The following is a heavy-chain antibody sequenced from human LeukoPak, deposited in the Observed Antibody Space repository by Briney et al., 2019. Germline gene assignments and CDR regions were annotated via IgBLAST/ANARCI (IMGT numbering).Heavy chain of an antibody. CDR3: ARGGIAAAGYYFDY. CDR1: GFTFSSYS. J-gene: IGHJ4*02. Sequence: GGSLRLSCAASGFTFSSYSINWVRQAPGKGLEWVSSISSSSSYIYSADSVKGRFTISRDNAKNSPYLQMNSLRAEDTAVYYCARGGIAAAGYYFDYWGQGTLVTVSS. D-gene: IGHD6-25*01. CDR2: ISSSSSYI. V-gene: IGHV3-21*01.